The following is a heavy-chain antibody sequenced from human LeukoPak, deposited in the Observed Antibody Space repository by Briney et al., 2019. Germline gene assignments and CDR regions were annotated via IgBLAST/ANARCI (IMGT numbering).Heavy chain of an antibody. CDR3: ARGLGSGSYWY. CDR1: GYTSTSYG. CDR2: IIPIFGTA. Sequence: SVKVSCKASGYTSTSYGINWVRQAPGQGLEWMGGIIPIFGTANYAQKFQGRVTITADKSTSTAYMELSSLRSEDTAVYYCARGLGSGSYWYWGQGTLVTVSS. D-gene: IGHD3-10*01. V-gene: IGHV1-69*06. J-gene: IGHJ4*02.